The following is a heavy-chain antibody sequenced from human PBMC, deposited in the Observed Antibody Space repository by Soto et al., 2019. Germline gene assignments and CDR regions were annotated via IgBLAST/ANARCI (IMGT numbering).Heavy chain of an antibody. CDR2: IYYSGST. CDR3: AKHPPPDYYGSGSYYDY. D-gene: IGHD3-10*01. J-gene: IGHJ4*02. Sequence: PEETLSLTCTVSGGSISSSSYYWGWIRQPPGKGLEWIGSIYYSGSTYYNPSLKSRVTISVDTSKNRFSLKLSSVTAADTAVYYCAKHPPPDYYGSGSYYDYWGQGTLVTVSS. CDR1: GGSISSSSYY. V-gene: IGHV4-39*01.